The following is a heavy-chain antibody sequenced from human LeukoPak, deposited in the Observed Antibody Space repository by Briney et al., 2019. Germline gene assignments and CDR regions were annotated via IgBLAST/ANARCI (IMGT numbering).Heavy chain of an antibody. CDR1: GGSIGTSY. V-gene: IGHV4-59*01. D-gene: IGHD3-10*01. J-gene: IGHJ4*02. CDR3: AKGAYGAGSYLFEY. CDR2: IYYNGNT. Sequence: SETLSLTCPVSGGSIGTSYWSWIRQPPGKGLEWIAYIYYNGNTNYNPSLMSRVTISVDTSKSQFSLKLSSVTAADTAVYYCAKGAYGAGSYLFEYWGQGTLVTVSS.